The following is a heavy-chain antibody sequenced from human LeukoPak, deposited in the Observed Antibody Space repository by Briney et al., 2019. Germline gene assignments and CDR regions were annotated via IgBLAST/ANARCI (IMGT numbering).Heavy chain of an antibody. CDR1: GFTFSSYD. V-gene: IGHV3-13*01. D-gene: IGHD3-3*01. CDR2: IGTAGDT. CDR3: AKDRITIFGVGPSPYYYMDV. Sequence: GGSLRLSCGASGFTFSSYDMHWVRQATGKGLEWVSAIGTAGDTYYPGSVKGRFTISRENAKNSLYLQMNSLRAGDTAVYYCAKDRITIFGVGPSPYYYMDVWGKGTTVTVSS. J-gene: IGHJ6*03.